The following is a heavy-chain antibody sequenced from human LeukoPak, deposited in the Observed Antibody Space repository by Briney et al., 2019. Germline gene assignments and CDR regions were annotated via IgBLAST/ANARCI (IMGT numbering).Heavy chain of an antibody. Sequence: SETLSLTCSVSGGSISSYYWSWIRQPAGKGLEWIGRIYTSGITDYNLSLKSRVTMSLDTSKNQFSLKLSSVTAADTAVYYCARHEYSSGWYRYFDYWGQGTLVTVSS. CDR2: IYTSGIT. CDR3: ARHEYSSGWYRYFDY. D-gene: IGHD6-19*01. CDR1: GGSISSYY. V-gene: IGHV4-4*07. J-gene: IGHJ4*02.